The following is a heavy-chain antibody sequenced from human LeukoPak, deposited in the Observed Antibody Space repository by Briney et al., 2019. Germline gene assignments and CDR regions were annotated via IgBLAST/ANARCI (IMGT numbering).Heavy chain of an antibody. V-gene: IGHV4-34*01. Sequence: SETLSLTCAVHGGSFSGYYWSWIRQPPGKGLEWIGEINHSGSTNYNPSLKSRVTISVDTSKNQFSLKLSSVTAADTAVYYCARGHPKYYYGSGSLASASFDYWGQGTLVTVSS. CDR1: GGSFSGYY. CDR3: ARGHPKYYYGSGSLASASFDY. J-gene: IGHJ4*02. CDR2: INHSGST. D-gene: IGHD3-10*01.